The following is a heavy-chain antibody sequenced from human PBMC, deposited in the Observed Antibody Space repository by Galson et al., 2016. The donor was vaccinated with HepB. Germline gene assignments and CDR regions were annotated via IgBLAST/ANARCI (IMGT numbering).Heavy chain of an antibody. V-gene: IGHV1-69*01. Sequence: SCKASGGSFRSYIITWVRQAPGQGLEWMGEIFPISGTANYTQKFQGRVTISADESTSTAYMELSSLRSEDTAVYYCASRAGDYYDNSGYYYYYNYGMDVWGQGTTVTVS. CDR1: GGSFRSYI. CDR2: IFPISGTA. CDR3: ASRAGDYYDNSGYYYYYNYGMDV. D-gene: IGHD3-22*01. J-gene: IGHJ6*02.